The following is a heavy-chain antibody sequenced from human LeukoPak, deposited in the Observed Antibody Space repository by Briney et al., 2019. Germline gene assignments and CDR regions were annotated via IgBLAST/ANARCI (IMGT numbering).Heavy chain of an antibody. D-gene: IGHD4-17*01. Sequence: GASVKVSCKASGGTFSSYAISWVRQAPGQGLEWMGGIIPIFGTANYAQKFQGRVTITADESTSTAYMELSSLRSEDTAVYYCARALLDYGDYRGGGGDAFDIWGQGTMVTVSS. V-gene: IGHV1-69*13. CDR1: GGTFSSYA. CDR3: ARALLDYGDYRGGGGDAFDI. J-gene: IGHJ3*02. CDR2: IIPIFGTA.